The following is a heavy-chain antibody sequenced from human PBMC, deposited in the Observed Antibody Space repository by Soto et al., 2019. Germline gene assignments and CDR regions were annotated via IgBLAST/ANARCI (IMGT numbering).Heavy chain of an antibody. CDR1: GFTVGSHA. V-gene: IGHV3-23*01. CDR2: ISGSGDGT. J-gene: IGHJ6*02. D-gene: IGHD2-8*01. CDR3: TVSRRSILMVYGFSGMDV. Sequence: PGGSLRLSCAASGFTVGSHAISWVRQAPWKGLEWVSSISGSGDGTYYGDSVKGRFTISRDSSSSTLYLQMDNLRGEDTAVYFCTVSRRSILMVYGFSGMDVFGQRTTVAF.